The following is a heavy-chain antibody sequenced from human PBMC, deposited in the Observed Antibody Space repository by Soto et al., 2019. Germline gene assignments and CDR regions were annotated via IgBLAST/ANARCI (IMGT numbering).Heavy chain of an antibody. D-gene: IGHD2-2*01. CDR1: GFTCSTYS. CDR3: ARERGSCTSSSCFGSPDY. J-gene: IGHJ4*02. CDR2: ISSSSYYI. V-gene: IGHV3-21*01. Sequence: GGSLRLSCAASGFTCSTYSMNWVRQAPGKGLEWVSSISSSSYYIYYADSVKGRFTISRDNAKNSLFLQMNSLRAEDTAVYYCARERGSCTSSSCFGSPDYWGQGTLVTVSS.